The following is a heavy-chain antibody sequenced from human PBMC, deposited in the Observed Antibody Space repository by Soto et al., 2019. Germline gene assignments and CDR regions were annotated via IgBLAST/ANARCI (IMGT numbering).Heavy chain of an antibody. V-gene: IGHV1-2*02. CDR3: AREDYYDSSGRFDY. J-gene: IGHJ4*02. D-gene: IGHD3-22*01. Sequence: GASVKVSCKASGYTFTGYYMHWVRQAPGQGLEWMGWISPNSGGTNYAQKFQGRVTMTRDTSISTAYMELSRLRSDDTAVYYCAREDYYDSSGRFDYWGQGTLVTVSS. CDR1: GYTFTGYY. CDR2: ISPNSGGT.